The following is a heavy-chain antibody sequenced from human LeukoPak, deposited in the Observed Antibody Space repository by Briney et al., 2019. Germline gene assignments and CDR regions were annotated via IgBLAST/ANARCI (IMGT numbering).Heavy chain of an antibody. CDR2: INHSGST. V-gene: IGHV4-34*01. Sequence: SETLSLTCAVYGGSFSGYYWSWIRQPPGKGLEWIGEINHSGSTNYNPSLKSRVTISVDTSKNQFSLKLSSVTAADTAVYYCVRGGRLAARYWGQGTMVTVSS. CDR3: VRGGRLAARY. J-gene: IGHJ3*01. D-gene: IGHD6-6*01. CDR1: GGSFSGYY.